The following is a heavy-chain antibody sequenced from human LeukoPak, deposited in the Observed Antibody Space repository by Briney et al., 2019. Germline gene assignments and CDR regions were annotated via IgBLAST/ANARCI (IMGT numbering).Heavy chain of an antibody. Sequence: ETLSLTCTVSGGSINSYYWSWIRQPPGKGLEWVSASGSGGSTYYADSVKGRFTISRDNTKNTLYLQMSSLGGEDTAVYYCVKERTTGWYDFDQWGQGTLVTVSS. V-gene: IGHV3-53*05. D-gene: IGHD6-19*01. J-gene: IGHJ4*02. CDR3: VKERTTGWYDFDQ. CDR2: SGSGGST. CDR1: GGSINSYY.